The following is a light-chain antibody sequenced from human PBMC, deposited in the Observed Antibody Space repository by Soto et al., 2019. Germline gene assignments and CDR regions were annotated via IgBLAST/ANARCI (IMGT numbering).Light chain of an antibody. V-gene: IGKV3-20*01. CDR3: QQYGSSSYT. CDR1: QSVSSSY. Sequence: DIVLTQSPCILSFSRGERATLSCRARQSVSSSYLAWYQQKPGQAPRLLIYGASSRATGLPDRFSGSGSGTDFTLTISRLEPEDFAVYYCQQYGSSSYTFGQGTKLEIK. J-gene: IGKJ2*01. CDR2: GAS.